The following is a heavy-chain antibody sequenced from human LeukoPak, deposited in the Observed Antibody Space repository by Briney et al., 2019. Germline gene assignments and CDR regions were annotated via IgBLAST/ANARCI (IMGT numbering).Heavy chain of an antibody. V-gene: IGHV1-2*02. CDR3: ARAIFVGYSGFDY. CDR2: INPNSGGT. J-gene: IGHJ4*02. Sequence: ASVKVSCKASGYTFTGYYTHWLRHAPGQGLEWMGWINPNSGGTNYAQKFQGRVTLTRDTSISTAYVELSRLRSDDTAVYYCARAIFVGYSGFDYWGQGTLVTVSS. CDR1: GYTFTGYY. D-gene: IGHD1-26*01.